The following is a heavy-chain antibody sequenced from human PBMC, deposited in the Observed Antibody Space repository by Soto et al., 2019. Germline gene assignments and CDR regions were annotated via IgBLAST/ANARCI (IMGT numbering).Heavy chain of an antibody. D-gene: IGHD5-18*01. V-gene: IGHV4-30-4*02. CDR1: RGSMNDGY. Sequence: PSATVSLTCTVARGSMNDGYWNWIRTPPGKGLEWIGYISNSGSTGYNPSLKTRLSMSVDRSKNQFTLRLTSVTAADTAVYFCATESGSTYGYFDHWGQGTQVTVSS. CDR3: ATESGSTYGYFDH. J-gene: IGHJ4*02. CDR2: ISNSGST.